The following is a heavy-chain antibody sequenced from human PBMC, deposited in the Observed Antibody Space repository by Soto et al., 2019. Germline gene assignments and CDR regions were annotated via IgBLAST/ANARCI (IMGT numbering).Heavy chain of an antibody. CDR2: ISSSSSYT. CDR1: GFTVSDYY. D-gene: IGHD5-12*01. V-gene: IGHV3-11*05. CDR3: ARDRVATISREFDY. Sequence: PGGSLRLSCAASGFTVSDYYMSWIRQAPGKGLEWVSYISSSSSYTNYADSVKGRFTISRDNAKNSLYLQMNSLRAEDTAVYYCARDRVATISREFDYWGQGTLVTVSS. J-gene: IGHJ4*02.